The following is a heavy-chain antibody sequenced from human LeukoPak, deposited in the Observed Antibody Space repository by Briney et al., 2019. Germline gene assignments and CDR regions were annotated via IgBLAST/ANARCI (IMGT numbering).Heavy chain of an antibody. J-gene: IGHJ4*02. V-gene: IGHV3-64D*06. Sequence: GGSLRLSCAASGFTFSSYSMHWVRQAPGKGLEYVSAITSNGGSTYYADSVKDRFIISRDNSKYTLSLQMSSLRTEDTAVYYCVKGPCSAAGNYFDYWGQGALVTVSS. D-gene: IGHD6-19*01. CDR2: ITSNGGST. CDR1: GFTFSSYS. CDR3: VKGPCSAAGNYFDY.